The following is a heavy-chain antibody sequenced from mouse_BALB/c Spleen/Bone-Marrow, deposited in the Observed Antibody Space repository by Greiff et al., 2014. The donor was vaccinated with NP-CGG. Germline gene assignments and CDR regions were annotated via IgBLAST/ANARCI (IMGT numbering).Heavy chain of an antibody. J-gene: IGHJ4*01. D-gene: IGHD2-4*01. CDR3: ARSPYDYAAMDY. CDR1: GFTFSSFG. Sequence: EVKLMESGGGLVQPGGSRKLSCAASGFTFSSFGMRWVRQAPEKGLEWVAYISSGSSTIYYADTVKGRFTISRDNPKNTLFLQMTSLRSEDTAMYYCARSPYDYAAMDYWGQGTSVTVSS. V-gene: IGHV5-17*02. CDR2: ISSGSSTI.